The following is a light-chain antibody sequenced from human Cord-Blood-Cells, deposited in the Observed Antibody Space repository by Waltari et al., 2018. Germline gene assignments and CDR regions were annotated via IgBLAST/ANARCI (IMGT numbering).Light chain of an antibody. Sequence: DIQMTQSPSTLSASVGDRVTITCRASQSISSWLAWYQQKPGKAPNLLIYDASSLESGVPSRFSGSGSWTEFTLTISSLQPDDFATYYCQQYNSYTITFGLGTRLEIK. CDR3: QQYNSYTIT. CDR2: DAS. V-gene: IGKV1-5*01. CDR1: QSISSW. J-gene: IGKJ5*01.